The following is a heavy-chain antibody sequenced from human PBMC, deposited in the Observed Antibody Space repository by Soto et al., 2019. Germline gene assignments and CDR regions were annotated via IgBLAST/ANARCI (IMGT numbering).Heavy chain of an antibody. D-gene: IGHD6-13*01. CDR2: ITAYNGNT. V-gene: IGHV1-18*01. CDR3: SRWYKQQLVTFDP. CDR1: GYTFTSSG. J-gene: IGHJ5*02. Sequence: ASVKVSCKASGYTFTSSGISWVRQAPGQGLERMGWITAYNGNTNYAQKLQGRVTMTTDTSTSTAYIELRSLRSDYTAVYYCSRWYKQQLVTFDPWGQGSLVTVSS.